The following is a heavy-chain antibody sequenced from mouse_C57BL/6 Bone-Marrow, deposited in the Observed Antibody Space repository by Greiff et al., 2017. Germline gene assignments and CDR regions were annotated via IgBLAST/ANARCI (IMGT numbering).Heavy chain of an antibody. J-gene: IGHJ1*03. CDR2: IDPETGGT. CDR1: GYTFTDYE. Sequence: VHLVESGAELVRPGASVTLSCKASGYTFTDYEMHWVKQTPVHGLEWIGAIDPETGGTAYNQKFKGKAILTADKSSSTAYMELRSLTSEDSAVYYCTRMIWIYYDYDDGWYFDVWGTGTTVTVSS. V-gene: IGHV1-15*01. D-gene: IGHD2-4*01. CDR3: TRMIWIYYDYDDGWYFDV.